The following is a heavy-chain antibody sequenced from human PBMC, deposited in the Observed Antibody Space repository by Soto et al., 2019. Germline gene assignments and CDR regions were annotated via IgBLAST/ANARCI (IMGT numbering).Heavy chain of an antibody. J-gene: IGHJ4*02. Sequence: GGSLRLSCAASGFTFSDYGIHWVRQAPGKGLEWVAVIWYDGTNKYSADSVKGRFTISRDNSKNSLYLQLNSLRAEDTAVYYCARDLGYYASDGYCDYWGQGTVVTVS. V-gene: IGHV3-33*01. CDR3: ARDLGYYASDGYCDY. CDR2: IWYDGTNK. CDR1: GFTFSDYG. D-gene: IGHD3-22*01.